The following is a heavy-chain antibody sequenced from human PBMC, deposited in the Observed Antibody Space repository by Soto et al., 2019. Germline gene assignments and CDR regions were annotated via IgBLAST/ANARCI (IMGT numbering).Heavy chain of an antibody. CDR2: IYGDGSKQ. J-gene: IGHJ3*01. V-gene: IGHV3-33*01. Sequence: GGSLRLSCEASVFTFIRYGMHWVRQAPGRGLEWVALIYGDGSKQYYTDSVKGRFTISRDNAKNTLFLEMSVLRAEDTAVYYCARDDDGEPNAFDVWGQGTMVTVSS. D-gene: IGHD3-10*01. CDR1: VFTFIRYG. CDR3: ARDDDGEPNAFDV.